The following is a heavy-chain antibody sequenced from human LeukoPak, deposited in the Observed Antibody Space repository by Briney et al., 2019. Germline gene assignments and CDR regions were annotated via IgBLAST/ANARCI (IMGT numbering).Heavy chain of an antibody. Sequence: SETLSLTCTVSGGSISSYYRSWIRQPPGKGLEWIGEINHSGSTNYNPSLKSRVTISVDTSKNQFSLKLSSVTAADTAVYYCARDRPWGWLLLRDWFDPWGQGTLVTVSS. CDR1: GGSISSYY. J-gene: IGHJ5*02. CDR3: ARDRPWGWLLLRDWFDP. CDR2: INHSGST. D-gene: IGHD3-22*01. V-gene: IGHV4-34*01.